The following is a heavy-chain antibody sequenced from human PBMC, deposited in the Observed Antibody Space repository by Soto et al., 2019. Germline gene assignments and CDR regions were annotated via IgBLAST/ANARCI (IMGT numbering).Heavy chain of an antibody. V-gene: IGHV1-69*13. CDR2: IIPIFGTA. D-gene: IGHD3-22*01. Sequence: SVKVSCKASGGTFSSYAMSWVRQAPGQGLEWMGGIIPIFGTANYAQKFQGRVTITADESTSTAYMELSSLRSEDTAVYYCASFLVYYDSSGYVWDDAFDIWGQGTMVTVSS. J-gene: IGHJ3*02. CDR1: GGTFSSYA. CDR3: ASFLVYYDSSGYVWDDAFDI.